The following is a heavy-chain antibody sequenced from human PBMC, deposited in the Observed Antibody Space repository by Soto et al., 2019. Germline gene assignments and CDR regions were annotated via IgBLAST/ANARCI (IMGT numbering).Heavy chain of an antibody. CDR1: GGSISSGGYS. CDR3: AGGIAARPLGY. CDR2: IYHSGST. J-gene: IGHJ4*02. V-gene: IGHV4-30-2*01. D-gene: IGHD6-6*01. Sequence: QLQLQESGSRLVKPSQTLSLTCAVSGGSISSGGYSWSRIRQPPGKGLEWIGYIYHSGSTYYNPSLKRRVTSPVDRSKNQFSLRLSSVTAADTAVYYCAGGIAARPLGYWGQGTLVTVSS.